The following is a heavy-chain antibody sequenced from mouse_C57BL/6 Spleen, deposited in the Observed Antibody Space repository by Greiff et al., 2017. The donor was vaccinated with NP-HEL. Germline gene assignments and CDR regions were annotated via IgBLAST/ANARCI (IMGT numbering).Heavy chain of an antibody. CDR2: ISYDGSN. CDR3: AREDGPYYAMDY. V-gene: IGHV3-6*01. Sequence: EVQLVESGPGLVKPSQSLSLTCSVTGYSITSGYYWNWIRQFPGNKLEWMGYISYDGSNNYNPSLKNRISITRDTSKNQFFLKLNSVTTEDTATYYCAREDGPYYAMDYWGQGTSVTVSS. CDR1: GYSITSGYY. D-gene: IGHD2-3*01. J-gene: IGHJ4*01.